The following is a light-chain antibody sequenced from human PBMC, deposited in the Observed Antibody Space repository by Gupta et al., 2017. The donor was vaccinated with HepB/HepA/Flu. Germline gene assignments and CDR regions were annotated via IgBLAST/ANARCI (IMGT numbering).Light chain of an antibody. Sequence: EIVMTQSPATLSVSPGARATLSCRASQDIRTSLAWYQQKPGQSPRLLLFEVSLSATGVPARFSGSGSGTEFTLTISILQSEDIAFYYSQHYNDWPPWTFGQGTKVEIK. CDR1: QDIRTS. CDR2: EVS. CDR3: QHYNDWPPWT. J-gene: IGKJ1*01. V-gene: IGKV3D-15*03.